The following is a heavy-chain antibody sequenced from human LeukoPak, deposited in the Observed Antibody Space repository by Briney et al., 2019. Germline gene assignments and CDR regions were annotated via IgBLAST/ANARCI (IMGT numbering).Heavy chain of an antibody. CDR1: GGSFSGYY. J-gene: IGHJ3*02. Sequence: SETLSLTCAVYGGSFSGYYWSWIRQPPGKGLEWIGEINHSGSTNYNPSLKSRVTISVDTSKNQFSLKLSSVTAADTAVYYCARAPHVDAFGIWGQGTMVTVSS. V-gene: IGHV4-34*01. D-gene: IGHD1-14*01. CDR2: INHSGST. CDR3: ARAPHVDAFGI.